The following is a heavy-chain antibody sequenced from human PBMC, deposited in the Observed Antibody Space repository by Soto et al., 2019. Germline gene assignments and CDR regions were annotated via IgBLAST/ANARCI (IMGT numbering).Heavy chain of an antibody. CDR2: INQDGSGT. D-gene: IGHD6-19*01. J-gene: IGHJ4*02. Sequence: GSLRLFCIASEFTFISSFMGLGRQAPGEGLEWVANINQDGSGTYYVDSVKGRFTISRDNAKNSLYLQMKSLRAEDTAVYYCARYFRGSGRYFFDHWGQGTLVTVSS. V-gene: IGHV3-7*03. CDR1: EFTFISSF. CDR3: ARYFRGSGRYFFDH.